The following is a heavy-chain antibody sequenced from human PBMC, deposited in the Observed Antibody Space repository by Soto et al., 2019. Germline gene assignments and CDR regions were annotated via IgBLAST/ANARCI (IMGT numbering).Heavy chain of an antibody. CDR3: AKDGRLYGDYDPYYYYMDV. J-gene: IGHJ6*03. CDR2: ISGSGGST. V-gene: IGHV3-23*01. D-gene: IGHD4-17*01. Sequence: GGSLRLSCAASGFTFSSYAMSWVRQAPGKGLEWVSAISGSGGSTYYADSVKGRFTISRDNSKNTLYLQRNSLRAEDTAVYYCAKDGRLYGDYDPYYYYMDVWGKGTTVTVSS. CDR1: GFTFSSYA.